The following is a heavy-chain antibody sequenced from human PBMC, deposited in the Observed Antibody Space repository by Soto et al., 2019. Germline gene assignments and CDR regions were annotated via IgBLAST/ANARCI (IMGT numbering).Heavy chain of an antibody. V-gene: IGHV6-1*01. Sequence: QVPLQQSGPGLVKPSQTLSLTCAISGDSVSSNSAAWNWIRQSPSRGLEWLGRTYYRSKWYNDYAVSVKSRITITPATSKNPFSLQMNSVTNEDTAVYYCARGGYSGYDFAFDIWGQGTMVTVSS. J-gene: IGHJ3*02. D-gene: IGHD5-12*01. CDR1: GDSVSSNSAA. CDR2: TYYRSKWYN. CDR3: ARGGYSGYDFAFDI.